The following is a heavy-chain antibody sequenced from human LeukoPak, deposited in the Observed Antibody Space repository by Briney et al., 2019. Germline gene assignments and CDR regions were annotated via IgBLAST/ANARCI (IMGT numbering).Heavy chain of an antibody. D-gene: IGHD6-13*01. Sequence: PSETLSLTCTVSGGSISSNYWSWFRQPPGKGLEWIGYFCYSGSTNYNPSLKSRVTISVDTSKNQFSLKLNSVTAADTAVDYCARHAAQQLTPNDYWGQGTLVTVSS. J-gene: IGHJ4*02. V-gene: IGHV4-59*08. CDR1: GGSISSNY. CDR3: ARHAAQQLTPNDY. CDR2: FCYSGST.